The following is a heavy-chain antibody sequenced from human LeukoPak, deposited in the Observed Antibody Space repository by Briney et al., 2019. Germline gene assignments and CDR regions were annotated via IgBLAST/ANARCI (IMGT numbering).Heavy chain of an antibody. CDR2: IDWDDDK. J-gene: IGHJ4*02. Sequence: ESGPALVKPTQTLTLTCTFSGFSLSTSGMRVSWIRQPPGKALEWLARIDWDDDKFHSTSLKTRLTISKDTSKNQVVLTMTNMDPVDTAIYYCARRTSSSFYFDYWGQGTLVTVSS. CDR1: GFSLSTSGMR. CDR3: ARRTSSSFYFDY. V-gene: IGHV2-70*04. D-gene: IGHD6-6*01.